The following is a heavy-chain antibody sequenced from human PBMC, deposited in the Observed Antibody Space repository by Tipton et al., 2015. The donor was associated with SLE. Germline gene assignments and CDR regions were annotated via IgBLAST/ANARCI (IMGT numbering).Heavy chain of an antibody. CDR3: ARDLRAVGNRFDP. CDR1: GGSISSSSYY. J-gene: IGHJ5*02. D-gene: IGHD3-16*01. Sequence: TLSLTCTVSGGSISSSSYYWAWIRQPAGKGLEWIGRTYASGSTNYNPSLNSRVTISVDVSKNQFSLKLASVTAADTAVYYCARDLRAVGNRFDPWGQGTLVTVSS. CDR2: TYASGST. V-gene: IGHV4-61*02.